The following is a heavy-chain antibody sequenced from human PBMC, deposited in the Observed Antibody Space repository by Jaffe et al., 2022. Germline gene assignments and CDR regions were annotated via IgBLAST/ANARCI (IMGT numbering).Heavy chain of an antibody. CDR2: INPNSGGT. CDR1: GYTFTGYY. Sequence: QVQLVQSGAEVKKPGASVKVSCKASGYTFTGYYMHWVRQAPGQGLEWMGRINPNSGGTNYAQKFQGRVTMTRDTSISTAYMELSRLRSDDTAVYYCARVAPYLAMRYSSSWLFDYWGQGTLVTVSS. J-gene: IGHJ4*02. V-gene: IGHV1-2*06. CDR3: ARVAPYLAMRYSSSWLFDY. D-gene: IGHD6-13*01.